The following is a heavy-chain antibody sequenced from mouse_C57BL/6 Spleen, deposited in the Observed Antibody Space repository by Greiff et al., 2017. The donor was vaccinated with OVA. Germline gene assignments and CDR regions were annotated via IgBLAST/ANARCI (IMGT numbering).Heavy chain of an antibody. Sequence: EVKVEESGGGLVQPGGSLSLSCAASGFTFTDYYMSWVRQPPGKALEWLGFIRNKANGYTTEYSASVKGRFTISRDNSQSILYLQMNALRAEDSATYYCARFNWGQAFDYWGQGTTLTVSS. CDR2: IRNKANGYTT. J-gene: IGHJ2*01. CDR3: ARFNWGQAFDY. V-gene: IGHV7-3*01. D-gene: IGHD4-1*02. CDR1: GFTFTDYY.